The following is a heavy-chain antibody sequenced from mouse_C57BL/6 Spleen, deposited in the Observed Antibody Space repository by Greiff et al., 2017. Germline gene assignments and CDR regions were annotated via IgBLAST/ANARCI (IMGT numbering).Heavy chain of an antibody. CDR2: IYPSDGST. CDR1: GYTFTDYT. D-gene: IGHD2-5*01. J-gene: IGHJ4*01. V-gene: IGHV1-78*01. CDR3: ARSEGYSSDDDAMDD. Sequence: QVQLLQSDAELVKPGASVKISCKASGYTFTDYTIHWMKQRPEQGLEWIGYIYPSDGSTKYNEKFKGKATLTADKSSSTAYMQLNSLTSEDSAVYFCARSEGYSSDDDAMDDWGQGTSVTVSS.